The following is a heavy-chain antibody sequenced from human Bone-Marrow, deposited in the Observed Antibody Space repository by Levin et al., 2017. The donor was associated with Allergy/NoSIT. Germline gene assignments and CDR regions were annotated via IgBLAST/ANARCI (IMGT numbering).Heavy chain of an antibody. D-gene: IGHD2-2*01. CDR1: GFTFTGYY. V-gene: IGHV1-2*06. Sequence: GASVKVSCNTSGFTFTGYYMHWVRQAPGQGLEWMGRINPNSGGTHYAQNFQSRVTLTRDTSISTTYMELSSLRSDDTAVYYCARDRCSSTSCYRAFDIWGQGTMVTVSS. J-gene: IGHJ3*02. CDR3: ARDRCSSTSCYRAFDI. CDR2: INPNSGGT.